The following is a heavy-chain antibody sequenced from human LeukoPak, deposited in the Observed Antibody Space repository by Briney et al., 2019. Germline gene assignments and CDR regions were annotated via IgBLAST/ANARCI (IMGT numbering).Heavy chain of an antibody. CDR1: GGSISSYY. CDR2: IFYSGNT. V-gene: IGHV4-59*01. CDR3: ARALPPRIAAAAIGFDY. J-gene: IGHJ4*02. Sequence: PSETLSLTCTVSGGSISSYYWSWIRQPPGKGLEWVGYIFYSGNTNYNPSLKSRVAISVDTSKNQFSLKLSSLTAADTAVYYCARALPPRIAAAAIGFDYWGQGTLVTVSS. D-gene: IGHD6-13*01.